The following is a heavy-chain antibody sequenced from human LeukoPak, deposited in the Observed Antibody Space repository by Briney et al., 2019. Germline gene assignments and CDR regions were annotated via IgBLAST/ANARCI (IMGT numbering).Heavy chain of an antibody. CDR3: TRVPGSSGFYDY. Sequence: GGSLRLSCAASGFSFSSHWMAWVRQAPGKGLEWVATINQDGSEKYYVDSVMGRFTISRDNAKNSLYLQMNSLRGDDTAVHYCTRVPGSSGFYDYWGQGTLVTVSS. J-gene: IGHJ4*02. D-gene: IGHD3-22*01. CDR1: GFSFSSHW. V-gene: IGHV3-7*01. CDR2: INQDGSEK.